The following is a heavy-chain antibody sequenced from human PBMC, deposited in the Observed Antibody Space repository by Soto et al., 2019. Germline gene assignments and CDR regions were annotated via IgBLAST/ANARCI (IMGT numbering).Heavy chain of an antibody. D-gene: IGHD4-17*01. CDR3: ARGGKTVTTLDY. CDR2: IYHSGT. CDR1: GGSISSGGYS. V-gene: IGHV4-30-2*01. J-gene: IGHJ4*02. Sequence: QLQLPESGSGLVKPSQTLSLTCAVSGGSISSGGYSWGWIRQPPGKGLEWIGYIYHSGTYYNPSLKIRVTISVHRSKNQFSLKLSSVSAAGTAVYDCARGGKTVTTLDYWGQGALVTVSS.